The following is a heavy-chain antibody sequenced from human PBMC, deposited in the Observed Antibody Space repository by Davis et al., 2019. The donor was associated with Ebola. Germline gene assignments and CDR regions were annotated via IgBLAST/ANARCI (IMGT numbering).Heavy chain of an antibody. J-gene: IGHJ4*02. CDR3: ARQSITIFGVAPFDY. Sequence: PSETLSLTCTVSGGSISSSSYYWGWIRQPPGKGLEWIGSIYYSGSTYYNPSLKSRVTISVDTSKNQFSLKLSSVTAADTAVYYCARQSITIFGVAPFDYWGQGTLVTVSS. V-gene: IGHV4-39*01. CDR2: IYYSGST. CDR1: GGSISSSSYY. D-gene: IGHD3-3*01.